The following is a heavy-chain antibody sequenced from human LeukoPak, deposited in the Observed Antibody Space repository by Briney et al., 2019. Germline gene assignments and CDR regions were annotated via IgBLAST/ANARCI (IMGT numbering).Heavy chain of an antibody. CDR1: GFTFSGSA. J-gene: IGHJ4*02. CDR3: TPYYYGSSGYSAGHFDY. V-gene: IGHV3-73*01. Sequence: GGSLRLSCAASGFTFSGSAMHWVRQASGKGLEWVGRIRSKANSYATAYAASVKGRFTISRDDSKNTAYLQMNSLKTEDTAVYYCTPYYYGSSGYSAGHFDYWGQGTLVTVSS. CDR2: IRSKANSYAT. D-gene: IGHD3-22*01.